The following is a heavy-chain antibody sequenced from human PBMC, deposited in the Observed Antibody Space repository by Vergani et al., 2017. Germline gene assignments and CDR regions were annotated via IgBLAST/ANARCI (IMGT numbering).Heavy chain of an antibody. CDR3: ARGDPYSSGWWSGYYYYGMDV. CDR2: TYYRSKWYN. V-gene: IGHV6-1*01. Sequence: QVQLQQSGPGLVKPSQTLSLTCAISGDSVSSNSAAWNWIRQSPSRGLEWLGRTYYRSKWYNDYAVSVKSRITINPDTSKNQFSLKLSSVTAADTAVYYCARGDPYSSGWWSGYYYYGMDVWGQGP. CDR1: GDSVSSNSAA. J-gene: IGHJ6*02. D-gene: IGHD6-19*01.